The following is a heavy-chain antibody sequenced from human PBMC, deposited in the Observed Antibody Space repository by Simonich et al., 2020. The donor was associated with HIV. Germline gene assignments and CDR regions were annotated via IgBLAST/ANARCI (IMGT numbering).Heavy chain of an antibody. D-gene: IGHD6-6*01. CDR3: AGMLNSSSFDL. CDR1: GYFISCGSY. CDR2: IYYGGAT. Sequence: QVQLQESGPGLVKPSETLSLTCGVSGYFISCGSYWGWIRQPPGKGLEWIGTIYYGGATDKNPSLQIRVTISVDTSKNQFSLKLTSVTAADTAVYYCAGMLNSSSFDLWGRGTLVIVSS. V-gene: IGHV4-38-2*01. J-gene: IGHJ2*01.